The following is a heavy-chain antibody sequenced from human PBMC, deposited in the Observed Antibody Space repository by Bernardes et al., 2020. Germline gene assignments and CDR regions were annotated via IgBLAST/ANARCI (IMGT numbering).Heavy chain of an antibody. CDR3: ARGAYDSSGYYWDNNWLDP. D-gene: IGHD3-22*01. V-gene: IGHV3-48*03. CDR1: GFTFSGYE. Sequence: VESLFLSCAASGFTFSGYEMSWVRQAPGKGLEWVSYITSSGSTIYYADSVKGRFTISRDNAKKSLYLQMNSLRAEDTAVYYCARGAYDSSGYYWDNNWLDPWGQGTLVTVSS. CDR2: ITSSGSTI. J-gene: IGHJ5*02.